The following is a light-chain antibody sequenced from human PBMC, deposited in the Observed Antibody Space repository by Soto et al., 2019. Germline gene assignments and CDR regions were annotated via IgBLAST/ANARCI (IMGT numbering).Light chain of an antibody. CDR3: QQYNNWPRT. V-gene: IGKV3-15*01. CDR1: QSVSSN. CDR2: GAS. J-gene: IGKJ1*01. Sequence: IVLTQSPATLSVSPGERATLSCRASQSVSSNLAWYKQKPGQAPRLLSYGASTRATGIPARFSGSGSGTEFTLTISSLQSEDFEVYYCQQYNNWPRTFGQGTKVDIK.